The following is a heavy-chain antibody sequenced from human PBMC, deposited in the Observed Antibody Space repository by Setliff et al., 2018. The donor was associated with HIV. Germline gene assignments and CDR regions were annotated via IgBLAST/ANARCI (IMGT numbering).Heavy chain of an antibody. J-gene: IGHJ5*01. Sequence: GGSLRLSCAASGSTLSSYAMHWVRQAPGQGLEWVAVISKYGSPQFYADFVKGRFTISRETSNNTVYLQINSLRLEDTAVYYCARDGGKYFTEFDFWGQGTLVTVSS. CDR3: ARDGGKYFTEFDF. V-gene: IGHV3-30*04. CDR1: GSTLSSYA. CDR2: ISKYGSPQ. D-gene: IGHD3-9*01.